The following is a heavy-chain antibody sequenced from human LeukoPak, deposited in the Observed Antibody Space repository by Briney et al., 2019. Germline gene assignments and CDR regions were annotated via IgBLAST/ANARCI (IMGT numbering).Heavy chain of an antibody. J-gene: IGHJ4*02. Sequence: GGSLRLSCEVSGFSFSSYEMNWVRQAPGKGLEWVSYISSSGTTISYADSVKGRFTISRDNAKNSLYLQMNSLRTEDTAVYYCARSLDTAMVLPPSYFDSWGLGTLVTASS. CDR1: GFSFSSYE. V-gene: IGHV3-48*03. D-gene: IGHD5-18*01. CDR2: ISSSGTTI. CDR3: ARSLDTAMVLPPSYFDS.